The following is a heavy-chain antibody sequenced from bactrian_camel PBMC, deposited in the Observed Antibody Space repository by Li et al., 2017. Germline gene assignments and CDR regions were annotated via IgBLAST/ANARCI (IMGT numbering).Heavy chain of an antibody. D-gene: IGHD4*01. CDR1: GSTIDQLC. V-gene: IGHV3S63*01. Sequence: HVQLVESGGGSVQAGESLKLSCVVSGSTIDQLCLSWFREVSGGEREGVARISNVGSAEYYVGSVEGRFTISKDNAGLTLYLHMNDLKPEDTAMYYCAAKRLRVTPKGLPTSADYQYWGKGTQVTVS. J-gene: IGHJ4*01. CDR3: AAKRLRVTPKGLPTSADYQY. CDR2: ISNVGSAE.